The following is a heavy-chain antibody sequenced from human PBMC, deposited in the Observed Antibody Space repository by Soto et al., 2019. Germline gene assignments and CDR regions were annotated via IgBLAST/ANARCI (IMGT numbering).Heavy chain of an antibody. V-gene: IGHV3-23*01. D-gene: IGHD6-19*01. CDR1: GFTFSSYA. J-gene: IGHJ1*01. CDR2: ISGSGGST. Sequence: GGSLRLSCAAPGFTFSSYAMSWVRQAPGTGLEWVSAISGSGGSTYYADSVKGRFPIARDNSKNTLYLQMNSLRAEDTAVYYCAKDPFYSSGWYQYFQHWGQGTLVTVSS. CDR3: AKDPFYSSGWYQYFQH.